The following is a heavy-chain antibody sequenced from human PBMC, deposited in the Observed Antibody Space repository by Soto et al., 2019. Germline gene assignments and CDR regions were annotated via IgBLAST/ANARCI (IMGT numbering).Heavy chain of an antibody. Sequence: EVQLVESGGGLVQPGRSLRLSCAASGFTFDEYAMHWVQQAPGKGLEWVSGSSWNSGSIGYADSVKGRLTISRDNAKNSLYLQMNSLRAEDTAVYYCAKLRLVGKQWRWSTFDYWGQGTLVTVYS. CDR2: SSWNSGSI. V-gene: IGHV3-9*01. CDR1: GFTFDEYA. D-gene: IGHD6-19*01. J-gene: IGHJ4*02. CDR3: AKLRLVGKQWRWSTFDY.